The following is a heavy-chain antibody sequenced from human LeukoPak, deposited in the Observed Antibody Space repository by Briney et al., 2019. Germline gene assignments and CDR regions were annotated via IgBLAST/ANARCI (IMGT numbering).Heavy chain of an antibody. CDR2: IYYSGST. CDR3: AKTTVAAHEAFDY. D-gene: IGHD6-19*01. Sequence: SETLSLTCTVSGGSISSSSYYWGWIRQPPGKGLEGIGSIYYSGSTYYNPSLKSRVTISVDTSKNQFSLKLSSVTAADTAVYYCAKTTVAAHEAFDYWGQGTLVTVSS. J-gene: IGHJ4*02. V-gene: IGHV4-39*01. CDR1: GGSISSSSYY.